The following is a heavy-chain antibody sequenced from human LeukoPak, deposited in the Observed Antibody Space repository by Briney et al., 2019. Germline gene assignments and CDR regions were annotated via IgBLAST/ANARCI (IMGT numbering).Heavy chain of an antibody. CDR1: GGTFSSYA. Sequence: ASVTVSCTASGGTFSSYAISWVRQAPGQGLEWMGWINPSSGGTNYAQKFQGRVTVTRDTSISTAYMDLSRLRSDDTAVYYCARAGVWDYSDSSGYHNAAFDIWGQGTMVTVSS. CDR3: ARAGVWDYSDSSGYHNAAFDI. J-gene: IGHJ3*02. V-gene: IGHV1-2*02. CDR2: INPSSGGT. D-gene: IGHD3-22*01.